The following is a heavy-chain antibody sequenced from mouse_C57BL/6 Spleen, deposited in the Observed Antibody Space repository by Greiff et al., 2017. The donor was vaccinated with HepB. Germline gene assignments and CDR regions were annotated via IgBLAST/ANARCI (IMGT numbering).Heavy chain of an antibody. CDR1: GSSITSGYY. Sequence: EVKLMESGPGLVKPSQSLSLTCSVTGSSITSGYYWNWIRQFPGNKLEWMGYISYDGSNNYNPSLKNRISITRDTSKNQFFLKLNSVTTEDTATYYCARRHYYGSPWFAYWGQGTLVTVSA. D-gene: IGHD1-1*01. V-gene: IGHV3-6*01. CDR3: ARRHYYGSPWFAY. J-gene: IGHJ3*01. CDR2: ISYDGSN.